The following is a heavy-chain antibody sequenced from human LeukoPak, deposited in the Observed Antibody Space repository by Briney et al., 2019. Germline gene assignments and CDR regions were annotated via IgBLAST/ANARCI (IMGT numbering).Heavy chain of an antibody. CDR1: GYTFTSYY. CDR3: ASSDGDSDYYYYYYMDV. CDR2: INPSGGST. V-gene: IGHV1-46*01. J-gene: IGHJ6*03. Sequence: ASVKVSCKASGYTFTSYYMHWVRQAPGQGLEWMGIINPSGGSTSYAQKFQGRVTMTRDMSTSTVYMELSSLRSEDTAVYYCASSDGDSDYYYYYYMDVWGKGTTVTVSS. D-gene: IGHD4-17*01.